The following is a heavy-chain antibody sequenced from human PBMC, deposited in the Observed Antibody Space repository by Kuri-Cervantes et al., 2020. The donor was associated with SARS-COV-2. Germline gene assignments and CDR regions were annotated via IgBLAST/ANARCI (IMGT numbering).Heavy chain of an antibody. V-gene: IGHV3-7*03. J-gene: IGHJ6*02. D-gene: IGHD2-15*01. CDR1: GFTFSNAW. CDR3: ARDAGWGCSGGSCYYYYYGMDV. CDR2: IKQDGSEK. Sequence: GGSLRLSCAASGFTFSNAWMNWVRQAPGKGLEWVANIKQDGSEKYYVDSVKGRFTISRDNAKNSLYLQMNSLRAEDTAVYYCARDAGWGCSGGSCYYYYYGMDVWGPGTTVTGSS.